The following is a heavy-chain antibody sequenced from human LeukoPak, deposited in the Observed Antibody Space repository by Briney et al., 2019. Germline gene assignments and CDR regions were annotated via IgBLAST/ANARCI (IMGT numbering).Heavy chain of an antibody. CDR2: IVVGCGNT. D-gene: IGHD2-2*01. CDR3: ATHRRDQLLGA. J-gene: IGHJ5*02. V-gene: IGHV1-58*02. CDR1: GFTFTSSA. Sequence: ASVKVSCKASGFTFTSSAMQWVRQARGQRLEWIGWIVVGCGNTNYAQKFQGRVTMTEDTSTDTAYMELSSLRSEDTAVYYYATHRRDQLLGAWGQGTLVTVSS.